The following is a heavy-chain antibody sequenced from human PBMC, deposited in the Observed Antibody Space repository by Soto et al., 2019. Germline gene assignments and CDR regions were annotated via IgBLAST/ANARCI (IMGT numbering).Heavy chain of an antibody. J-gene: IGHJ6*02. CDR2: IIPIFGTA. CDR1: GGTFSSYA. Sequence: QVQLVQSGAEVKKPGSSVKVSCKASGGTFSSYAISWVRQAPGQGLEWMGGIIPIFGTANYAQKFQGRVTITADEYTSTAYRELSSLRSEDTAVYYCARSTRTYDSSASGGRDVWGQGTTVTVSS. CDR3: ARSTRTYDSSASGGRDV. D-gene: IGHD3-22*01. V-gene: IGHV1-69*01.